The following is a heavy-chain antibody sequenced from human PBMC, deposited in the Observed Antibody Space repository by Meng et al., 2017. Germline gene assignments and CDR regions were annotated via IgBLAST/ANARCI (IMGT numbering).Heavy chain of an antibody. Sequence: GSLRLSCAVSGYSISSGYYWGWIRQPPGKGLEWIGSIYHSGSTYYNPSLKSRVTISVDTSKNQFSLKLSSVTAADTAVYYCASYSGSYYDAFDIWGQGTMVTVAS. J-gene: IGHJ3*02. D-gene: IGHD1-26*01. CDR3: ASYSGSYYDAFDI. CDR1: GYSISSGYY. CDR2: IYHSGST. V-gene: IGHV4-38-2*01.